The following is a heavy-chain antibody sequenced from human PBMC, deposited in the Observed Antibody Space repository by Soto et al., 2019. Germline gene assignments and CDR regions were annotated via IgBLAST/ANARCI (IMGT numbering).Heavy chain of an antibody. CDR2: IYYSGST. CDR1: GGSISSGGYY. J-gene: IGHJ5*02. V-gene: IGHV4-31*03. Sequence: PSETLSLTCTVSGGSISSGGYYWSWNRQHPGKGLEWIGYIYYSGSTYYNPSLKSRVTISVNTSKNQFSLKLSSVTAAETAVYYCARDLISGGSVPAAMGYVSGHWFDPWGQGTLVTVSS. CDR3: ARDLISGGSVPAAMGYVSGHWFDP. D-gene: IGHD2-2*01.